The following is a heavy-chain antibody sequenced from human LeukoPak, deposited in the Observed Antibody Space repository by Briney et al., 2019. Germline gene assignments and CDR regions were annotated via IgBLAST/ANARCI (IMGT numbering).Heavy chain of an antibody. CDR3: ARGLAQAGILGVFDY. CDR1: GFTVSSNH. CDR2: IHSGGST. D-gene: IGHD6-13*01. V-gene: IGHV3-53*01. Sequence: GGSLRLSCAASGFTVSSNHMNWVRQAPGKGLEWVSLIHSGGSTYYADSVKGRFTISRDNSRNTVDLQMNSLRAEDTAVYYCARGLAQAGILGVFDYWGQGTLVTVSS. J-gene: IGHJ4*02.